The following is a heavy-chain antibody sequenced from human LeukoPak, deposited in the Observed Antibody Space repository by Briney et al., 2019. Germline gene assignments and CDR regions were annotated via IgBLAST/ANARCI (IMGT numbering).Heavy chain of an antibody. CDR3: AVLQVEDAFDI. D-gene: IGHD2-8*02. CDR2: IIPILGIA. V-gene: IGHV1-69*04. CDR1: GGTFSSYA. J-gene: IGHJ3*02. Sequence: SVKVSCKASGGTFSSYAISWVRQAPGQGLEWMGRIIPILGIANYAQKFQGRVTITADKSTSTAYMELSGLRSEDTAVYYCAVLQVEDAFDIWGQGTMVTVSS.